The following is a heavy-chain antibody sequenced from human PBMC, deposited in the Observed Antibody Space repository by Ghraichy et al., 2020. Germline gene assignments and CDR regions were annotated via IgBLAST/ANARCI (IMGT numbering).Heavy chain of an antibody. V-gene: IGHV4-39*01. J-gene: IGHJ3*02. CDR2: IYYSGST. D-gene: IGHD4-17*01. CDR1: GGSISSSSYY. Sequence: GSLRLTCTVSGGSISSSSYYWGWIRQPPGKGLEWIGSIYYSGSTYYNPSLKSRVTISVDTSKNQFSLKLSSVTAADTAVYYCARVMTTVTPGAFDIWGQGTMVTVSS. CDR3: ARVMTTVTPGAFDI.